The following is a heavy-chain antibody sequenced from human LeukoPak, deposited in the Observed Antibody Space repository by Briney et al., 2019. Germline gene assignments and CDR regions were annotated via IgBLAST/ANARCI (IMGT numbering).Heavy chain of an antibody. CDR1: GGSFSGYY. CDR3: ATNGVVVAATRSFDY. D-gene: IGHD2-15*01. J-gene: IGHJ4*02. V-gene: IGHV4-34*01. CDR2: INHSGST. Sequence: SETLSLTCAVYGGSFSGYYWSWIRQPPGKGLEWIGEINHSGSTNYNPSPKSRVTISVDTSKNQFSLKLSSVTAADTAAYYCATNGVVVAATRSFDYWGQGTLVTVSS.